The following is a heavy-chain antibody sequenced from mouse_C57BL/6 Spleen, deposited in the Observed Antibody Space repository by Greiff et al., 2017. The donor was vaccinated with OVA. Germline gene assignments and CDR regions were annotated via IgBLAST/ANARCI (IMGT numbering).Heavy chain of an antibody. J-gene: IGHJ3*01. V-gene: IGHV1-18*01. D-gene: IGHD1-1*01. Sequence: VQLKQSGPELVKPGASVKIPCKASGYTFTDYNMDWVKQSHGKSLEWIGDINPNNGGTIYNQKFKGKATLTVDKSSSTAYMELRSLTSEDTAVYYCARRYYYGSSYGFAYWGQGTLGTVSA. CDR3: ARRYYYGSSYGFAY. CDR1: GYTFTDYN. CDR2: INPNNGGT.